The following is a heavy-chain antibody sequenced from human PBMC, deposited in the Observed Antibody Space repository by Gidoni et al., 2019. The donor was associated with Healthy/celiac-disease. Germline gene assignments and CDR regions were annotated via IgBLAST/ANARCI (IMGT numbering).Heavy chain of an antibody. CDR2: INHSGST. Sequence: QVQLQQWGAGLLKPSETLSLTCAVYGGSFSGYYWSWIRQPPGKGLEWIGEINHSGSTNYNPSLKRRVTISVDTSKNQFSLKLSSVTAADTAVYYCARWSGLWFGTNYYYYMDVWGKGTTVTVSS. D-gene: IGHD3-10*01. V-gene: IGHV4-34*01. CDR1: GGSFSGYY. J-gene: IGHJ6*03. CDR3: ARWSGLWFGTNYYYYMDV.